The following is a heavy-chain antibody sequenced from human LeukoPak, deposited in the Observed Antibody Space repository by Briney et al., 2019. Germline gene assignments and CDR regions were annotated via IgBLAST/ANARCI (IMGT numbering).Heavy chain of an antibody. D-gene: IGHD4-17*01. V-gene: IGHV4-4*07. CDR1: GGSISSYH. Sequence: PSETLSLTCTVSGGSISSYHWSWIRQPAGKGLEWIGRIYTSESTNYNPSLKSRVTMSVDTSKNQFSLKLTSVTAADTAVYFCVRDLRGYGDYIDYWGRGTLVTVSS. CDR2: IYTSEST. J-gene: IGHJ4*02. CDR3: VRDLRGYGDYIDY.